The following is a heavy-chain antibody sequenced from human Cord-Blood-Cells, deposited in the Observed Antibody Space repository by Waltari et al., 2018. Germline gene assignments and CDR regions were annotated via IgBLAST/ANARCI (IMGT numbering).Heavy chain of an antibody. CDR2: IYYSGST. J-gene: IGHJ3*02. D-gene: IGHD3-10*01. CDR3: ARGLYYYGSGSYYNGAGAFDI. CDR1: GGSISSSS. Sequence: QVQLQESGPGLVKPSETLSLTCTVSGGSISSSSWSWIRQPPGKGLEWIGYIYYSGSTNYNPSLKSRVTISVDTSKNQFSLKLSSVTAADTAVYYCARGLYYYGSGSYYNGAGAFDIWGQGTMVTVSS. V-gene: IGHV4-59*01.